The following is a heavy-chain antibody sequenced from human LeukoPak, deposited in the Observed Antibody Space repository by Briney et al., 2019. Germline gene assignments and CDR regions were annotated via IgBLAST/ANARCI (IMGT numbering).Heavy chain of an antibody. CDR1: GFTFSSYS. CDR3: AREPKAYCDGDCYPDY. Sequence: GGSLSLSCVASGFTFSSYSMNWVRQAPGKGLECVSYISSSSRTLYYADSVQGRFTISRDNAKNSLILQMNSLRDEDTAVYYCAREPKAYCDGDCYPDYWGQGTLVTVSS. V-gene: IGHV3-48*02. CDR2: ISSSSRTL. D-gene: IGHD2-21*02. J-gene: IGHJ4*02.